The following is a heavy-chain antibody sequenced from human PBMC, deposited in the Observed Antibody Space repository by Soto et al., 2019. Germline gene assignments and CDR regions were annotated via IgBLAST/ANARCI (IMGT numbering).Heavy chain of an antibody. CDR3: ARVGMSSGWYFDY. CDR2: IYSDGST. J-gene: IGHJ4*01. Sequence: VGSLRLSCAASGFTVSSNYMSWVRQAPGKGLEWVSVIYSDGSTYYADSVKGRFTISRDNSKNTLYLQMNSLRAEDTAVYYCARVGMSSGWYFDYWGQGTLVTVSS. D-gene: IGHD6-19*01. CDR1: GFTVSSNY. V-gene: IGHV3-53*01.